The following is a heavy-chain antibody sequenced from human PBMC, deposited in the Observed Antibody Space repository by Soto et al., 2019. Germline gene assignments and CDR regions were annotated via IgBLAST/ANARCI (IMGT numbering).Heavy chain of an antibody. J-gene: IGHJ4*02. CDR2: VYSGGST. CDR1: GFTVRSNY. CDR3: ARESVDEYNWNYKSFDY. V-gene: IGHV3-66*01. D-gene: IGHD1-7*01. Sequence: GGSLRLSCAASGFTVRSNYTSWVRQAPGKGLEWVSVVYSGGSTYYADSVKGRFTISRDNSKNTLYLQMNSLRDEDTAVYYCARESVDEYNWNYKSFDYWGQGTLVTVSS.